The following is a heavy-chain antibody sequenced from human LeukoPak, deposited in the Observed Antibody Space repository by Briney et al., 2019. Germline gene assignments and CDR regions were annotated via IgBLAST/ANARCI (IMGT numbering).Heavy chain of an antibody. CDR2: INHSGST. D-gene: IGHD3-22*01. Sequence: SETLSLTCAVYGGSFSGYYWSWIRQPPGKGLEWIGEINHSGSTNYNPSLKSRVTISVDTSKNQFSLKLSSVTAADTAVYYCARGLDSSGYYYAFIYFDYWGQGTLVTVSS. CDR1: GGSFSGYY. J-gene: IGHJ4*02. CDR3: ARGLDSSGYYYAFIYFDY. V-gene: IGHV4-34*01.